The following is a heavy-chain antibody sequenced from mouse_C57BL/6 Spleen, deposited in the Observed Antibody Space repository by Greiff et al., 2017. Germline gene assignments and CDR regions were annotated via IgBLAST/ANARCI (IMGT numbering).Heavy chain of an antibody. V-gene: IGHV3-6*01. J-gene: IGHJ3*01. Sequence: EVKLVESGPGLVKPSQSLSLTCSVTGYSITSGYYWNWIRQFPGNKLEWMGYISYDGSNNSNPSLKNRISITRDTSKNQFFLKLNSVTTEDTATYYCASIYYGNTEGFAYWGQGTLVTVSA. D-gene: IGHD2-1*01. CDR3: ASIYYGNTEGFAY. CDR2: ISYDGSN. CDR1: GYSITSGYY.